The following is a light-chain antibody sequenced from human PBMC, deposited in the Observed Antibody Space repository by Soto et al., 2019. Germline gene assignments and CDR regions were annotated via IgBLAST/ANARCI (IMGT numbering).Light chain of an antibody. V-gene: IGKV3-20*01. Sequence: EIVLTQSPGTLSLSPGGRATLSCRASQSVSSGYLAWYQQKPGQAPSLLIYGASSRATGIPDRFSGSGSGTDFTLTISRLEPEDFAVYFCQQYSNSPQTFGQGTKVDIK. CDR1: QSVSSGY. J-gene: IGKJ1*01. CDR2: GAS. CDR3: QQYSNSPQT.